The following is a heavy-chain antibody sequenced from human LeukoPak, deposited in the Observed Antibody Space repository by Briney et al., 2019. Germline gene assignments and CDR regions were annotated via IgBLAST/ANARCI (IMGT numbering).Heavy chain of an antibody. V-gene: IGHV1-69*01. CDR3: ASGPYGSGSYLYYYYGMDV. CDR1: GGTFSSYA. CDR2: IIPIFGTA. D-gene: IGHD3-10*01. Sequence: SVKVSCKASGGTFSSYAISWVRQAPGQGLEWMGGIIPIFGTANHAQKFQGRVTITADESTSTAYMELSSLRSEDTAVYYCASGPYGSGSYLYYYYGMDVWGKGTTVTVSS. J-gene: IGHJ6*04.